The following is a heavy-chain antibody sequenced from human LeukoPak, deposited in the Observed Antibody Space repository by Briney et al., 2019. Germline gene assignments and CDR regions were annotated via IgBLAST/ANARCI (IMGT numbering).Heavy chain of an antibody. CDR1: GFTFSSYA. CDR3: AKDGVRGSSWLLDH. CDR2: ISGSGGST. J-gene: IGHJ5*02. V-gene: IGHV3-23*01. Sequence: GGSLRLSCAASGFTFSSYAMRWVRQAPGKGLEWVSAISGSGGSTYYADSVKGRFTISRDNSKNTLYLQMNSLRAEDTAVYYCAKDGVRGSSWLLDHWGQGTLVTVSS. D-gene: IGHD6-13*01.